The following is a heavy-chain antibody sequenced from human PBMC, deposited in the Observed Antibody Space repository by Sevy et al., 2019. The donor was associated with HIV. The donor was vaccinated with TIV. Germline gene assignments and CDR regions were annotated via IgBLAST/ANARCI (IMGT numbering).Heavy chain of an antibody. CDR3: ARDLGDYAMGTGFDY. D-gene: IGHD2-8*01. Sequence: GGSLRLSCAASGFTFSSYAMHWVRQAPGKGLEWVAVISYDGSNKYYADSVKGRFTISRDNSKNTLYLQMNSLRAEDTAVYYCARDLGDYAMGTGFDYWGQGTLVTVSS. CDR1: GFTFSSYA. J-gene: IGHJ4*02. V-gene: IGHV3-30-3*01. CDR2: ISYDGSNK.